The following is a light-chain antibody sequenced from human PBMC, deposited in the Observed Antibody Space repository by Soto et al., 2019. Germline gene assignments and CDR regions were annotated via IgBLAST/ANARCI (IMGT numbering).Light chain of an antibody. J-gene: IGKJ5*01. V-gene: IGKV1-27*01. CDR2: SAS. Sequence: DIQMTQSPPSLSASVGDRVTITCRASQGIGNSLAWYQQKPGTVPKLLNYSASTLQSGVPSRFSGSGSGTDFTLTISSLQPEDDAAYYCQKYNTVPATFGQGTRLEIK. CDR1: QGIGNS. CDR3: QKYNTVPAT.